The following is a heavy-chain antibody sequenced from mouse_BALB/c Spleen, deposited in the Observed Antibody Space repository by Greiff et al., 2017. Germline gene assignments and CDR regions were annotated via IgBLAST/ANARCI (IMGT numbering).Heavy chain of an antibody. CDR1: GFTFSSFG. Sequence: EVMLVESGGGLVQPGGSRKLSCAASGFTFSSFGMHWVRQAPEKGLEWVAYISSGSSTIYYADTVKGRFTISRDNPKNTLFLQMTSLRSEDTAMYYCAIYDSFAYWGQGTLVTVSA. CDR3: AIYDSFAY. J-gene: IGHJ3*01. V-gene: IGHV5-17*02. CDR2: ISSGSSTI. D-gene: IGHD2-4*01.